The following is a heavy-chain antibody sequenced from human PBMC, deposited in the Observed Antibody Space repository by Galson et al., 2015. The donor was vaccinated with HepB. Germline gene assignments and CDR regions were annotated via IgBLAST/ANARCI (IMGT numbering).Heavy chain of an antibody. CDR3: ARGTEYYYYGMDV. J-gene: IGHJ6*02. V-gene: IGHV1-2*02. CDR1: GYTFTGYN. CDR2: INPSSGGT. Sequence: SVKVSCKASGYTFTGYNMHWVRQAPGQGLEWMGWINPSSGGTSHAQKFQGRVTMTSDTSISVVYMEMSRLTNDDTAIYYCARGTEYYYYGMDVWGQGTTVTVSS.